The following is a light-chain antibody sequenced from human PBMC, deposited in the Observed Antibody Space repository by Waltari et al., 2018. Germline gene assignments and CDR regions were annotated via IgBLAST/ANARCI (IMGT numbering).Light chain of an antibody. CDR1: SSDVGGYNS. Sequence: QSALTQPASVFGSPGQSITISCTGTSSDVGGYNSVSWYQDHPGQAPKVIIYDVSDRPSGISERFSGSKSGNTASLTISGLQAEDEADYYCSSQSSDNVVLFGGGTKLTVL. J-gene: IGLJ2*01. V-gene: IGLV2-14*03. CDR2: DVS. CDR3: SSQSSDNVVL.